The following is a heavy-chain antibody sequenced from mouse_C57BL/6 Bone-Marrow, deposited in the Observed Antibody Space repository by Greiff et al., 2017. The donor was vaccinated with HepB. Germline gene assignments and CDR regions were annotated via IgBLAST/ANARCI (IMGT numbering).Heavy chain of an antibody. V-gene: IGHV1-69*01. Sequence: QVQLQQSGAELARPGASVKLSCKASGYTFTSYWMHWVKQRPGQGLEWIGEIDPSDSYTNYNQKFKGKSTLTVDKSSSTAYMQLSSLTSEDSAVYYCARGRFAYWGQGTLVTVSA. CDR3: ARGRFAY. CDR1: GYTFTSYW. J-gene: IGHJ3*01. CDR2: IDPSDSYT.